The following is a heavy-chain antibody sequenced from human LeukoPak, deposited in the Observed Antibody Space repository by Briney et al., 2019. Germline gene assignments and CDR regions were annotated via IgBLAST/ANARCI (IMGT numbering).Heavy chain of an antibody. D-gene: IGHD6-19*01. V-gene: IGHV3-7*01. Sequence: PGGSLRLSCAASGFTFSSYWMSWVRQAPGKGLEWVANIKQDGSEKYYVDSVKGRFTISRDNAKNSLYLQMNSLRAGDTAVYYCARDKAVAGYYYYYYMDVWGKGTTVTVSS. CDR1: GFTFSSYW. J-gene: IGHJ6*03. CDR3: ARDKAVAGYYYYYYMDV. CDR2: IKQDGSEK.